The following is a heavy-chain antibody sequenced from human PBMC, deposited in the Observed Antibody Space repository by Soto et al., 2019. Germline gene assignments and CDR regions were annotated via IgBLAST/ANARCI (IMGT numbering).Heavy chain of an antibody. V-gene: IGHV1-69*13. CDR2: IIPIFGTA. Sequence: ASVKVSCKASGGTFSSYAISWVRQAPGQGLEWMGGIIPIFGTANYAQKFQGRVTITADESTSTAYMELSSLRSEDTAVYYCAREGSGSYPFDYWGQGTLVTVSS. CDR1: GGTFSSYA. J-gene: IGHJ4*02. D-gene: IGHD1-26*01. CDR3: AREGSGSYPFDY.